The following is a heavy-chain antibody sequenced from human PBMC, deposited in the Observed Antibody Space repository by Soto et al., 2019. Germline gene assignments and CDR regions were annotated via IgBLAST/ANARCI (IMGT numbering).Heavy chain of an antibody. J-gene: IGHJ6*02. D-gene: IGHD3-22*01. CDR1: GFTFSSYA. Sequence: GGSLRLSCAASGFTFSSYAMSWVRQAPGKGLEWVAAICYDGSNKYYADSVKGRFTISRDNSKNTLYLQMNSLRAEDTAVYYCARGVVITNDYYYYGMDVWGQGTTVTVSS. V-gene: IGHV3-33*08. CDR3: ARGVVITNDYYYYGMDV. CDR2: ICYDGSNK.